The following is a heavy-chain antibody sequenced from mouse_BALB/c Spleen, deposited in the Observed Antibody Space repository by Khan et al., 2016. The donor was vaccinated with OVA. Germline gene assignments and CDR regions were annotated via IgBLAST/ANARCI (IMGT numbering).Heavy chain of an antibody. CDR1: GYSFTSYY. Sequence: VQLKESGPELMKPGASVKISCKASGYSFTSYYIHWTMQSHGKSLEWIGYIDPFSGGITYNQKFKGKATLTVDKSSSTAYIYFSNLTSEDSAVYYCTRHGYVAWFTYWGQGTLVTVSA. CDR3: TRHGYVAWFTY. V-gene: IGHV1S135*01. D-gene: IGHD2-2*01. CDR2: IDPFSGGI. J-gene: IGHJ3*01.